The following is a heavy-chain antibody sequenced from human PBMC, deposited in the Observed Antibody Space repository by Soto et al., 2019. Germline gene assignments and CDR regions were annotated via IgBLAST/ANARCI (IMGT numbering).Heavy chain of an antibody. CDR1: GYTFTSYG. CDR2: ISAYNGNT. J-gene: IGHJ3*02. D-gene: IGHD3-22*01. V-gene: IGHV1-18*01. CDR3: ARDLYYYDSCGNDAFDI. Sequence: ASVKVSCKASGYTFTSYGISWVRQAPGQGLEWMGWISAYNGNTNYAQKLQGRVTMTTDTSTSTAYMELRSLRSDDTAVYYCARDLYYYDSCGNDAFDIWGQGTMVTVSS.